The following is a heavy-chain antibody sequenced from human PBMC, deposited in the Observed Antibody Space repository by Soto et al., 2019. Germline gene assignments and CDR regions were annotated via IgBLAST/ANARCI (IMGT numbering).Heavy chain of an antibody. CDR2: FDPEDGET. J-gene: IGHJ6*02. V-gene: IGHV1-24*01. CDR1: GYTLTELS. D-gene: IGHD4-17*01. Sequence: ASVKLSCKVSGYTLTELSMHWVRQAPGKGLEWMGGFDPEDGETIYAQKFQGRVTMTEDTSTDTAYMELSSLRSEDTAVYYCATGGYGDYSYYYGMDVWGQGTTVTVSS. CDR3: ATGGYGDYSYYYGMDV.